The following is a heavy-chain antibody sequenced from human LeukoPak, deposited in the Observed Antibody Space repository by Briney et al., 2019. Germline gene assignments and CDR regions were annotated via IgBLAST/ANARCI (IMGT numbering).Heavy chain of an antibody. Sequence: ASVKVSCKVSGDTLTELSMHWVRQTPGKGLEWMGGFDPEDGETIYAQKFQGRVTMTEDTSTDTAYMELSSLRSEDAAVYYCATVNPRYCSSTSCSPYYYGMDVWGQGTTVTVSS. D-gene: IGHD2-2*01. CDR1: GDTLTELS. V-gene: IGHV1-24*01. J-gene: IGHJ6*02. CDR2: FDPEDGET. CDR3: ATVNPRYCSSTSCSPYYYGMDV.